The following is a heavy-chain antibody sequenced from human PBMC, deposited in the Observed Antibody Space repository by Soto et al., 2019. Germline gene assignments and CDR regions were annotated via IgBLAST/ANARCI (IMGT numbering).Heavy chain of an antibody. V-gene: IGHV1-18*01. CDR1: GYIFTSFG. D-gene: IGHD3-10*01. Sequence: QVQLVQSGAEVKKPGASVKVSCKASGYIFTSFGITWVRQAPGQGLEWMGWVSTYNGNTKYAQKLQGRVTMSTDTSTSKAYMELRSLRSDGTAVYYCTRGAGQGSGSYDWGQGTLVTVSS. CDR3: TRGAGQGSGSYD. CDR2: VSTYNGNT. J-gene: IGHJ4*02.